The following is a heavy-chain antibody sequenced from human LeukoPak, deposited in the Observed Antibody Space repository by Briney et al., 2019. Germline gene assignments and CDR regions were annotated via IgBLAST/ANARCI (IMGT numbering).Heavy chain of an antibody. D-gene: IGHD3-10*01. CDR1: GVSFSGYY. CDR2: INHSGST. Sequence: PSETLSLTCAVYGVSFSGYYWSWIRQPPGKGLEWVGEINHSGSTNYNPSLKSRVTISVDTSKNQFSLKLSSVTAADTAVYYCAGSYYGSGSSSTLYPWGQGTLVTVSS. CDR3: AGSYYGSGSSSTLYP. J-gene: IGHJ5*02. V-gene: IGHV4-34*01.